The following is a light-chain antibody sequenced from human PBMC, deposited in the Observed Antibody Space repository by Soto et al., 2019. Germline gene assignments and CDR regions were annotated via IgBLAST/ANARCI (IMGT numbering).Light chain of an antibody. CDR3: QQYGPSPMYT. CDR2: GAS. Sequence: EIVLTQSPGTLSLSPGERATLSCRASQTVSSSYLAWYQQNPGQAPRLLIYGASTRATGIPGRLSGSASGTDFTLTINRLEPEDFAVYYCQQYGPSPMYTFGQGTNLEIK. V-gene: IGKV3-20*01. J-gene: IGKJ2*01. CDR1: QTVSSSY.